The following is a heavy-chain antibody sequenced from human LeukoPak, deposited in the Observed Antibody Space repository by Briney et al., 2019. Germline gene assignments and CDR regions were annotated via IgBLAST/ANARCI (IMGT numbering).Heavy chain of an antibody. CDR3: ARDASGSSIGLIDF. J-gene: IGHJ4*02. D-gene: IGHD1-26*01. Sequence: PGGSLRLSCAASEFTLRSYSMHWVRQAPGKGLEWVSYISTSSTYIYYADSVKGRLTISRDNAKNSLYLHMNSLRAEDTAVYYCARDASGSSIGLIDFWGQGTLVTVSS. V-gene: IGHV3-21*01. CDR1: EFTLRSYS. CDR2: ISTSSTYI.